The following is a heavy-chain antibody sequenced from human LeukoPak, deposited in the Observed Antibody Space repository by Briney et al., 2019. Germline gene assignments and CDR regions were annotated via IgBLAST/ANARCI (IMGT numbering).Heavy chain of an antibody. V-gene: IGHV4-38-2*02. CDR3: ARAEVLPDYYAISGGFDY. Sequence: MSSETLSLTCTVSGYSISSGYYWGWIRQPPGKGLEWIGSIYHSGSTYYNPSLKSRVTISVDTSKNQFSLKLSSVTAADTAVYYCARAEVLPDYYAISGGFDYWGQGTLVTVSS. D-gene: IGHD3-10*01. CDR1: GYSISSGYY. CDR2: IYHSGST. J-gene: IGHJ4*02.